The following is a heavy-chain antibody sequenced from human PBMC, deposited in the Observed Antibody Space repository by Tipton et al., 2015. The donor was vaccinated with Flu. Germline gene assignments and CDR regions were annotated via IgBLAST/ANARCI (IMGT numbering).Heavy chain of an antibody. CDR3: AKVIPELVAGLDS. CDR2: IRYDGSNSYDGTNK. V-gene: IGHV3-30*02. D-gene: IGHD6-19*01. J-gene: IGHJ4*02. CDR1: GFTFSNYG. Sequence: GSLRLSCAASGFTFSNYGMHWVRQAPGKGLEWVAFIRYDGSNSYDGTNKYYADSVKGRCTLSRDNSKNTVYLQMNYLRPEDTAVYYCAKVIPELVAGLDSWGQGTLVTVSS.